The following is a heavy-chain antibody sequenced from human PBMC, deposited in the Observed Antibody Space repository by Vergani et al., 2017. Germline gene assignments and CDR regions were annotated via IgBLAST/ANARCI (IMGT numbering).Heavy chain of an antibody. CDR3: ARRLVTRGTYSFGY. CDR2: IYPGDFDT. CDR1: GYSFTNYQ. V-gene: IGHV5-51*03. J-gene: IGHJ4*02. D-gene: IGHD1-26*01. Sequence: EVHLVQSGAEVKKPGASLKISCKASGYSFTNYQIGWVRQMPGKGLEWMGIIYPGDFDTRYSPSFQGQVTISVDKSISTAFLRWSSLKASDTAMYYCARRLVTRGTYSFGYWGQGTLVTVSS.